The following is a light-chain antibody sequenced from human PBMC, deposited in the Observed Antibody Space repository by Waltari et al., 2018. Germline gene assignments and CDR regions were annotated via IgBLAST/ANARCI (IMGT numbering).Light chain of an antibody. CDR2: EVS. V-gene: IGLV2-14*01. CDR3: SSYTKSTTQV. J-gene: IGLJ1*01. Sequence: QSALTQPASVSASPGQSITLSCPGTNSNIVSYNFVPWYQQHPNNGPKLVFYEVSNRPSGVSNSFSGSKSGNTAFLTISGLQAEDEAEYYCSSYTKSTTQVFGTGTKVTVL. CDR1: NSNIVSYNF.